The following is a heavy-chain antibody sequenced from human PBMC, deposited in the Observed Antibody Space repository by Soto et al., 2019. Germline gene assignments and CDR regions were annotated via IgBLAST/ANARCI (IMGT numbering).Heavy chain of an antibody. D-gene: IGHD2-21*01. Sequence: SGPTLVNPTQTLTLTCTFSGFSLSTSGVGVGWIRQPPGKALEWLALIYWDDDKRYSPSLKSRLTITKDTSKNQVVLTMTNMDPVDTATYYCAHRHAPLAPIFEYPAFDYWGQGTLVTVSS. CDR2: IYWDDDK. CDR3: AHRHAPLAPIFEYPAFDY. V-gene: IGHV2-5*02. CDR1: GFSLSTSGVG. J-gene: IGHJ4*02.